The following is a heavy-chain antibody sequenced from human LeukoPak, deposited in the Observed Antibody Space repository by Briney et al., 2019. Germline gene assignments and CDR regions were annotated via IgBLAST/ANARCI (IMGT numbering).Heavy chain of an antibody. V-gene: IGHV1-8*01. CDR3: ARVELRYFDWLPGADYYYYGMDV. J-gene: IGHJ6*02. CDR2: MNPKSVNT. CDR1: GYTFTSYD. D-gene: IGHD3-9*01. Sequence: ASVKVSCKASGYTFTSYDINWVRQATGQGLEWMGWMNPKSVNTGYAQKFQGRVTMTRNTSISTAYLELSSLRSEDTAVYYCARVELRYFDWLPGADYYYYGMDVWGQGTTVTVSS.